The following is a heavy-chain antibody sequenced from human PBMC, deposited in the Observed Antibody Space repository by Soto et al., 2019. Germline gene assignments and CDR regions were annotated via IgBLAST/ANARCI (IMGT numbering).Heavy chain of an antibody. V-gene: IGHV3-23*04. CDR2: IRGSGDNT. Sequence: VQLVESGGGVVQPGRSLRLSCAASGFTFSDYAMHWVRQAPGKGLDWVSAIRGSGDNTYYADSVKGRFTISRDNTKNTLYLQMNSLRAEDTAVYYCAKSPTMVRGLIFDYWGQGALVTVSS. CDR3: AKSPTMVRGLIFDY. CDR1: GFTFSDYA. J-gene: IGHJ4*02. D-gene: IGHD3-10*01.